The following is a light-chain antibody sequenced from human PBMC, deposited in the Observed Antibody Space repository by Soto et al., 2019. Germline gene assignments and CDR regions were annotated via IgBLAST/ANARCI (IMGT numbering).Light chain of an antibody. V-gene: IGKV1-17*01. CDR3: QQYNNWPRT. CDR2: GAS. Sequence: DIQMTQSPSSLSASVGDRVTITFRASHNINNYLSWYQQKPGKAPKLLIYGASSLQSGVASRFSGSGSGTEFTLTISSLQSEDFAVYYCQQYNNWPRTFGQGTKVDI. CDR1: HNINNY. J-gene: IGKJ1*01.